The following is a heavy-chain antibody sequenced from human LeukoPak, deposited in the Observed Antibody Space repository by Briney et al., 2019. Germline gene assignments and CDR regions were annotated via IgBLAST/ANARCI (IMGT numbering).Heavy chain of an antibody. Sequence: GRSLRLSCAASGFTFSSYAMSWVRQAPGKGLEWVSVISSGGGVTYNADSVKGRFTISRDNSKNTLYLQMNSLRAEDTAVYYCAKPEEVAGGMNSWGQGALVTVSS. D-gene: IGHD6-19*01. CDR2: ISSGGGVT. J-gene: IGHJ4*02. V-gene: IGHV3-23*01. CDR3: AKPEEVAGGMNS. CDR1: GFTFSSYA.